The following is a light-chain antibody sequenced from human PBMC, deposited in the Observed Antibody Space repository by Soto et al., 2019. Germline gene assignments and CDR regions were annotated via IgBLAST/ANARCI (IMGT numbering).Light chain of an antibody. CDR3: CSYAGSDRVV. V-gene: IGLV2-11*01. J-gene: IGLJ2*01. Sequence: QSALTQPRSVSGSPGQSVTISCTGTSSDVGGYNYVSWCQQHPGKAPKLMIYDVSKRPSGVPDRFSGSKSGNTASLTISGLQAEDEADYYCCSYAGSDRVVFGGGTKLTVL. CDR2: DVS. CDR1: SSDVGGYNY.